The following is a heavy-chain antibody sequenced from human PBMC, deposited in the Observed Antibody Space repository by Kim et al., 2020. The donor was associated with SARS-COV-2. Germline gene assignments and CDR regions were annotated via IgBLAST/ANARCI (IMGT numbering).Heavy chain of an antibody. Sequence: SETLSLTCGVSGGSISSGTWGSWVRQPPGKGLEWIGVISHSGNTNYNPSLRSRVTISVDNSKNQFSRSLNSVTAADTAVYYFASLDYDSGGYYWFEPWGPGT. V-gene: IGHV4-4*02. CDR1: GGSISSGTW. D-gene: IGHD1-26*01. J-gene: IGHJ5*02. CDR2: ISHSGNT. CDR3: ASLDYDSGGYYWFEP.